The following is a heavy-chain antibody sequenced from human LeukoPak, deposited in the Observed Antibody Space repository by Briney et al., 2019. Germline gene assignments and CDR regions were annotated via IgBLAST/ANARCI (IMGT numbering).Heavy chain of an antibody. CDR1: GYTFTSYG. J-gene: IGHJ5*02. D-gene: IGHD2-15*01. V-gene: IGHV1-18*01. CDR3: ARGGLILGYCSGGSCFNWFDP. Sequence: ASVKVSCKASGYTFTSYGISWVRQAPGQGLEWMGWISAYNGNTNYAQKLQGRVTMTTDTSTSTAYMELRSLRSDDTAVYYCARGGLILGYCSGGSCFNWFDPWGQGTLVTVSS. CDR2: ISAYNGNT.